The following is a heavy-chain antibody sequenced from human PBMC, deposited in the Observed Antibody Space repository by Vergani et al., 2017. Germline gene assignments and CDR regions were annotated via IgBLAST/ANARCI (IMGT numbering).Heavy chain of an antibody. V-gene: IGHV1-69*01. CDR3: ANLTFCGDYVYSGPRFDR. J-gene: IGHJ5*02. Sequence: QVQLVQSGAEVKKPGSSVKVSCKASGGTFSSYAISWVRQAPGQGLEWMGGIIPIFGTANYAQKFQGRVTITADESTSTAYMELSSLRSEDTAVYYCANLTFCGDYVYSGPRFDRWGQGTLVTVSS. CDR2: IIPIFGTA. D-gene: IGHD4-17*01. CDR1: GGTFSSYA.